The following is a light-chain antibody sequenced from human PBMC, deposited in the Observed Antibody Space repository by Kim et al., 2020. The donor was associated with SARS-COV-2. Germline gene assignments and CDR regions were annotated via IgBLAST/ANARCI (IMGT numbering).Light chain of an antibody. J-gene: IGKJ2*02. CDR2: GAS. CDR3: QQYDSSPSCT. V-gene: IGKV3-20*01. CDR1: QSVSDNY. Sequence: EIVLTQSPGTLSLSPGERATLSYRASQSVSDNYLAWYQQKPGQAPRLLIYGASSRATGIPDRFSGSGSGTDFTLTISRLESEDFAVYYCQQYDSSPSCTFGQGTKLEI.